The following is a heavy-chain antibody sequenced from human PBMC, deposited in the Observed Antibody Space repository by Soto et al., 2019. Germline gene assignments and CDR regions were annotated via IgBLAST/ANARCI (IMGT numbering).Heavy chain of an antibody. V-gene: IGHV1-2*04. CDR2: INPNSGGT. CDR3: ARASRYCSSTSCYGGDFDY. D-gene: IGHD2-2*01. J-gene: IGHJ4*02. CDR1: GYTFTGYY. Sequence: ASVKVSCKASGYTFTGYYMHWVRQAPGQGLEWMGWINPNSGGTNYAQKFQGWVTMTRDTSISTAYMELSRLRSDDTAVYYCARASRYCSSTSCYGGDFDYRGQGTLVTVSS.